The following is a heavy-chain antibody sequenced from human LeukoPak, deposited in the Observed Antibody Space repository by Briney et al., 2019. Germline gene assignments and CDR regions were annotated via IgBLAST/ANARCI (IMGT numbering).Heavy chain of an antibody. J-gene: IGHJ3*02. V-gene: IGHV4-34*01. D-gene: IGHD1-26*01. CDR1: GGSFSGYY. CDR2: INHSGST. Sequence: SETLSLTCAVYGGSFSGYYWSWIRQPPGKGLEWIGEINHSGSTNYNPSLKSRVTISVDTSKNQFSLKLSSVTAADTAVYYCAGSGYYAALTVLSDAFDIWGQGTMVTVSS. CDR3: AGSGYYAALTVLSDAFDI.